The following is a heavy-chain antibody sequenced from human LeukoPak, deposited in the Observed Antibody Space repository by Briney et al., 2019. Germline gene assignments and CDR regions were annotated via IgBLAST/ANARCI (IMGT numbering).Heavy chain of an antibody. CDR2: ISGSGGST. J-gene: IGHJ4*02. D-gene: IGHD5-12*01. Sequence: GGSLRLSCAASGFTFSSYAMSWVRQAPGKGLEWVSAISGSGGSTYYADSVKGRFTISRDNSKNTLYLQMNGLRAEDTAVYYCAKTPLVIVATTTTFDYWGQGTLVTVSS. CDR3: AKTPLVIVATTTTFDY. CDR1: GFTFSSYA. V-gene: IGHV3-23*01.